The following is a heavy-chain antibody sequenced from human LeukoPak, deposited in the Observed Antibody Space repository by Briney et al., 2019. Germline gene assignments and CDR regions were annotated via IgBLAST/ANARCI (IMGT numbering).Heavy chain of an antibody. V-gene: IGHV4-30-2*01. Sequence: SQTLSLTCAVSGGSISSGGYSWSWIRPPPGKGLEWIGYIYQNGNTYYNPSLKSRVTISVDRSKNQFSLNLSSVTAADTAVYYCGRGGIAAAASGIDYWGQGTQVTVSS. J-gene: IGHJ4*02. CDR3: GRGGIAAAASGIDY. D-gene: IGHD6-13*01. CDR1: GGSISSGGYS. CDR2: IYQNGNT.